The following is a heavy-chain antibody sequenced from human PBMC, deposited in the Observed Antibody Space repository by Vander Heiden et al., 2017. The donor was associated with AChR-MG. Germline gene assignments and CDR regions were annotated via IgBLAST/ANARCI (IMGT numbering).Heavy chain of an antibody. CDR1: GHTFTRYN. Sequence: VQLVQSAAEVKMPGALVKVSCKSPGHTFTRYNMHWVRQAPGQGLGWMGRINPNSGGTNKAQKFQGRVTMTRDTSISTAYMEQGRLRSDDTAVYYCARDLFTFSRNAPYYMDVWGKGTTVTVSS. V-gene: IGHV1-2*06. D-gene: IGHD3-3*02. CDR2: INPNSGGT. J-gene: IGHJ6*03. CDR3: ARDLFTFSRNAPYYMDV.